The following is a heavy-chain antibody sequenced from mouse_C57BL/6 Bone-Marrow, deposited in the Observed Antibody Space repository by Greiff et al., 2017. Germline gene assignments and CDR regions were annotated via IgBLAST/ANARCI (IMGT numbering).Heavy chain of an antibody. D-gene: IGHD3-2*02. Sequence: QVQLQQSGAELVRPGASVTLSCKASGYTFTDYEMHWVKQTPVHGLEWIGAIDPETGGTAYNQKFKGKAILTADKSSSTAYMELRSLTSEDSAVYYGTRRGQLRLLYYFDYWGQGTTLTVSS. CDR3: TRRGQLRLLYYFDY. CDR1: GYTFTDYE. V-gene: IGHV1-15*01. CDR2: IDPETGGT. J-gene: IGHJ2*01.